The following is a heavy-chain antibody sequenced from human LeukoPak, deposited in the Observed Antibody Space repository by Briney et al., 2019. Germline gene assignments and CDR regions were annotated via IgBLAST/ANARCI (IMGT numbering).Heavy chain of an antibody. CDR3: AKSLGGDYYYYGMDV. D-gene: IGHD7-27*01. CDR2: IYSGGST. J-gene: IGHJ6*02. V-gene: IGHV3-53*01. Sequence: GGSLRLSCAASGFTVSSNYMSWVRQAPGKGLEWVSVIYSGGSTYYADSVKGRFTISRDNSKNTLHLQMNSLRAEDTAVYYCAKSLGGDYYYYGMDVWGQGTTVTVSS. CDR1: GFTVSSNY.